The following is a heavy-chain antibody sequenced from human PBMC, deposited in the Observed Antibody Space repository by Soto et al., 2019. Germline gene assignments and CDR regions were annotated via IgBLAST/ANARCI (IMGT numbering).Heavy chain of an antibody. D-gene: IGHD3-3*01. CDR2: IGTAGDT. J-gene: IGHJ6*02. Sequence: GVLRLSCAASGFTFSSYDMHWVRQATGKGLEWVSAIGTAGDTYYPGSVKGRFTISRENAKNSLYLQTNSLRAEDTAVYYCARGHYDFGSGYYRADYYGMDGWGQGNTVTISS. CDR1: GFTFSSYD. V-gene: IGHV3-13*01. CDR3: ARGHYDFGSGYYRADYYGMDG.